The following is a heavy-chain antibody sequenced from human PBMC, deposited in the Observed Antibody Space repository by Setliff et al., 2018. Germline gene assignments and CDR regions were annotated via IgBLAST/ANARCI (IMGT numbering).Heavy chain of an antibody. V-gene: IGHV4-59*05. D-gene: IGHD6-13*01. CDR1: GGSITSHY. CDR2: INYSGST. CDR3: ARAAGYSSSWYHYYYGMDV. J-gene: IGHJ6*02. Sequence: PSETLSLTCSVSGGSITSHYWSWIRQSPGKGLEWIGSINYSGSTYYNPSLKSRVTISVETSKNQFSLKLSSVTAADTAVYYCARAAGYSSSWYHYYYGMDVWGQGTTVTVSS.